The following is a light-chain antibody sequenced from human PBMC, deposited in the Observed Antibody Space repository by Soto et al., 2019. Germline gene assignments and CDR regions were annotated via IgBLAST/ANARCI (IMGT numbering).Light chain of an antibody. V-gene: IGLV1-51*02. Sequence: QSVLTQPTSVSAAPGQKVTISCSGSSSNIGSDYVSWYQQLPGTAPTLLIYENDKRPSGIPDRFSGSKSGTSATLVITGLQAGDEADYYCGTWDGSLSVSVFGPGTQLTVL. CDR2: END. J-gene: IGLJ1*01. CDR1: SSNIGSDY. CDR3: GTWDGSLSVSV.